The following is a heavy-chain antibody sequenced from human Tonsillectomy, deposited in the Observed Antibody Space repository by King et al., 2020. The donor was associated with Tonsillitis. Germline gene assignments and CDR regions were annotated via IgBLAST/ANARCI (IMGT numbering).Heavy chain of an antibody. D-gene: IGHD7-27*01. Sequence: HWLRQAPGQGLEWMGWINPNSGGTNCAQKFQGWVTMTRDTSIRTAYMELSRLRSDDTAVYYCARDHLGHKYYFVYWCQGTLVTVSS. J-gene: IGHJ4*02. CDR3: ARDHLGHKYYFVY. CDR2: INPNSGGT. V-gene: IGHV1-2*04.